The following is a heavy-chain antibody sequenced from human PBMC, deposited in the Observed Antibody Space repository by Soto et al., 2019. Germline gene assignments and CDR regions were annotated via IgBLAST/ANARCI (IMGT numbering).Heavy chain of an antibody. V-gene: IGHV3-30*18. Sequence: GGSLRLSCAASGFTFSSYGMHWVRQAPGKGLEWVAVISYDGSNKYYADSVKGRFTISRDNSKNTLYLQMNSLRAEDTAVYYCAKEVDYYYYYMDVWGKGTTVTVSS. CDR1: GFTFSSYG. CDR3: AKEVDYYYYYMDV. CDR2: ISYDGSNK. J-gene: IGHJ6*03.